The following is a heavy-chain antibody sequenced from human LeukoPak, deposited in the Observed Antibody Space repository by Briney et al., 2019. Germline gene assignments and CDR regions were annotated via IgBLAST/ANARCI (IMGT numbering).Heavy chain of an antibody. CDR2: IYHSGST. CDR3: ARLQYCSGTSCYWFDP. D-gene: IGHD2-2*01. CDR1: GGSISSGGYS. J-gene: IGHJ5*02. Sequence: PSETLSLTCAVSGGSISSGGYSWSWIRQPPGKGLEWIGYIYHSGSTYYNPSLKSRVTISVDTSKNLFSLRLSSVTAADTAVYYCARLQYCSGTSCYWFDPWGQGTLVTVSS. V-gene: IGHV4-30-2*01.